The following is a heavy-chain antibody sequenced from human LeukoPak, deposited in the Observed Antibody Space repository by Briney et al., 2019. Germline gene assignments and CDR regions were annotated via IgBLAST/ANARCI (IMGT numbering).Heavy chain of an antibody. CDR2: NYYSGST. Sequence: PSETLSLTCTVSGGSISSYYWSWIRQPPGKGLEWIGYNYYSGSTNYNPSLKSRVTISVDTSKNQFSLKLSSVTAADTAVYYCAGNDYGGNSVVDYWGQGTLVTVSS. CDR3: AGNDYGGNSVVDY. V-gene: IGHV4-59*08. CDR1: GGSISSYY. J-gene: IGHJ4*02. D-gene: IGHD4-23*01.